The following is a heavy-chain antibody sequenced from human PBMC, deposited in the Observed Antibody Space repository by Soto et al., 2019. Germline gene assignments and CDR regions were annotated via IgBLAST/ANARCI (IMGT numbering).Heavy chain of an antibody. Sequence: QVQLVESGGGVVQPGRSLRLSCAASGFTFSSYGMHWVRQAPGKGLEWVAVISYDGSNKYYADSVKGRFTISRDNSKNSLYLQMNSLRAEDTDVYYCAKDRIVVVVAATHMDVWGQGTTVTVSS. CDR3: AKDRIVVVVAATHMDV. V-gene: IGHV3-30*18. D-gene: IGHD2-15*01. CDR1: GFTFSSYG. CDR2: ISYDGSNK. J-gene: IGHJ6*02.